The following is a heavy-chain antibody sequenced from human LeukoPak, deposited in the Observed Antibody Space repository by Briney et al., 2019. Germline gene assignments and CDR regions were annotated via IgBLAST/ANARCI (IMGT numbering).Heavy chain of an antibody. D-gene: IGHD3-3*01. V-gene: IGHV3-7*01. Sequence: PGGSLRLSCAASGFTFSSYWMSWVRQAPGKGLEWVANIKQDGSEKYYVDSVKGRFTIFRDNAKNSLYLQMNSLRAEDTAVYYCAREHYDFWSGYYGYWGQGTLVTVSS. J-gene: IGHJ4*02. CDR3: AREHYDFWSGYYGY. CDR2: IKQDGSEK. CDR1: GFTFSSYW.